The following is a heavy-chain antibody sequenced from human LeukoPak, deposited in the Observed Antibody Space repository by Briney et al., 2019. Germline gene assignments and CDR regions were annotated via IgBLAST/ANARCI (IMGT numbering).Heavy chain of an antibody. CDR3: ARYGSGTSYITNYFDY. J-gene: IGHJ4*02. CDR1: GFTFSSYS. V-gene: IGHV3-48*02. D-gene: IGHD3-10*01. Sequence: PGGSLRLSCAASGFTFSSYSMNWVRQAPGKGLEWVSYISSDSRTIYYADSVKGRFTISRDNAKNSLYLQMKSLRDDDTAVYCCARYGSGTSYITNYFDYWGQGTLVTVSS. CDR2: ISSDSRTI.